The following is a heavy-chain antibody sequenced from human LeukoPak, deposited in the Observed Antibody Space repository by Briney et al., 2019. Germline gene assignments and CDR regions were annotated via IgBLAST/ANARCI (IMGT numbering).Heavy chain of an antibody. CDR1: GYTFTTYG. D-gene: IGHD2-15*01. Sequence: ASVKVSCKASGYTFTTYGISWVRQAPGQGLEWMGWISPYNGSTNYAQKLQGRVTMTKDTSTSTAYMELRSLRSDDTAVYYCARDRAVVVAATDYWGQGTLVTVSS. V-gene: IGHV1-18*01. J-gene: IGHJ4*02. CDR2: ISPYNGST. CDR3: ARDRAVVVAATDY.